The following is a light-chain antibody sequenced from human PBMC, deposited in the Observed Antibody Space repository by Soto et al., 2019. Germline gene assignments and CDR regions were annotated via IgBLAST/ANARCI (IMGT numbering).Light chain of an antibody. V-gene: IGKV3-20*01. CDR3: HQYSSSPWT. J-gene: IGKJ1*01. CDR2: GAS. CDR1: QSVTRSS. Sequence: EIVLTQSPGTLSLSPGERATLSCRASQSVTRSSLAWYQQKPGQAPRLLIYGASSRATGIPDRFSGSGSGTHFTLDVSRLEPEDFAMYYCHQYSSSPWTFGQGTKVEIK.